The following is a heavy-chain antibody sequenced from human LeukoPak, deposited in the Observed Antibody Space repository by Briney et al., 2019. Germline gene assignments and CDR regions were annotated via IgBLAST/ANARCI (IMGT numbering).Heavy chain of an antibody. CDR3: ARLGVVSGSYPNYYYYYGMDV. CDR2: IYYSGST. J-gene: IGHJ6*02. Sequence: SETLSLTCTVSGGSISSYYWSWIRQPPGKGLEWIGYIYYSGSTNYNPSLKSRVTISVDTSKNQFSLKLSSVTAADTAVYYCARLGVVSGSYPNYYYYYGMDVWGQGTTVTVSS. CDR1: GGSISSYY. V-gene: IGHV4-59*08. D-gene: IGHD3-16*02.